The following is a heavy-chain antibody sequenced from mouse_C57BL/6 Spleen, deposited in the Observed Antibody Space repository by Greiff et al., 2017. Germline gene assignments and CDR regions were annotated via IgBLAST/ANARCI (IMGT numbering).Heavy chain of an antibody. CDR2: INPSSGYT. CDR3: ARSLLITTVVATDY. CDR1: GYTFTSYT. V-gene: IGHV1-4*01. Sequence: QVQLKESGAELARPGASVKMSCKASGYTFTSYTMHWVKQRPGQGLEWIGYINPSSGYTKYNQKFKDKATLTADKSSSTAYMQLSSLTSEDSAVYYCARSLLITTVVATDYWGQGTLVTVSA. J-gene: IGHJ3*01. D-gene: IGHD1-1*01.